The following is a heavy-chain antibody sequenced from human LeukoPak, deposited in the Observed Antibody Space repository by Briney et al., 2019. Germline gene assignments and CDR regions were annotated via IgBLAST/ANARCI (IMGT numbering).Heavy chain of an antibody. CDR2: IWYDGSNK. CDR1: GFTFSSYV. CDR3: AREGSGTYSKYLDY. D-gene: IGHD1-26*01. V-gene: IGHV3-33*01. Sequence: GGSLRLSCAASGFTFSSYVMHWVRQAPGKGLEWVAVIWYDGSNKYSADSVKGRFITSRDNSKNMLYLQMNSLRAGDTAVYYCAREGSGTYSKYLDYWGQGTLVTVSS. J-gene: IGHJ4*02.